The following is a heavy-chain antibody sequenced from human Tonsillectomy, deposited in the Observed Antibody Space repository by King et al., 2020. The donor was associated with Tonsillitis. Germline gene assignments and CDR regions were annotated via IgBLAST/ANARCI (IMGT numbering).Heavy chain of an antibody. J-gene: IGHJ4*02. V-gene: IGHV3-21*01. CDR1: GFTFSSYS. CDR3: ARKLYSSSWSTQVAFDY. D-gene: IGHD6-13*01. Sequence: VQLVESGGGLVKPGGSLRLSCVASGFTFSSYSMNWVRQAPGKGLEWVSSISSSSSYISYADSVKGRFTISRDNAKNSLYLQMNSLRAEDTAVYYCARKLYSSSWSTQVAFDYWGPGTLVTVSS. CDR2: ISSSSSYI.